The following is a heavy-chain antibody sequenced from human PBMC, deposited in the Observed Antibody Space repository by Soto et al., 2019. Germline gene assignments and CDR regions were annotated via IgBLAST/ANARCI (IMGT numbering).Heavy chain of an antibody. CDR2: IKQDGSEK. D-gene: IGHD3-3*01. CDR3: ARDESIFGVVAYFDY. CDR1: GFTFSSYW. V-gene: IGHV3-7*03. Sequence: SLRLSCAASGFTFSSYWMSWVRQAPGKGLEWVANIKQDGSEKYYVDSVKGRFTISRDNAKNSLYLQMNSLRAEDTAVYYCARDESIFGVVAYFDYWGQGTLVTVSS. J-gene: IGHJ4*02.